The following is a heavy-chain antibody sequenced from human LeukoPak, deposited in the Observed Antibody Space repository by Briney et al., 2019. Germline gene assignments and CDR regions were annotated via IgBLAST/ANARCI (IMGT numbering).Heavy chain of an antibody. CDR2: TYYRSKWYN. D-gene: IGHD5-18*01. CDR1: GDSVFSNSS. V-gene: IGHV6-1*01. CDR3: ARGGQGDGYSADEAFDI. J-gene: IGHJ3*02. Sequence: SQTLSLTCAISGDSVFSNSSWNWIRQSPSRGLEWLGMTYYRSKWYNDYEVSVKSRININPDTSKNQFSLQLSSVTPEDTAVYYCARGGQGDGYSADEAFDIWGQGTMVTVS.